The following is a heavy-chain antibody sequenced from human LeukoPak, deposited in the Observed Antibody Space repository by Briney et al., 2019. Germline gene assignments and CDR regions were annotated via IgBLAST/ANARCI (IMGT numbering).Heavy chain of an antibody. CDR2: IIPIFGTA. J-gene: IGHJ4*02. Sequence: SVKVTCKAPGGTFSSYAISWVRQAPGQGLEWMGGIIPIFGTANYAQKFQGRVTITADESTSTAYMELSSLRSEDTAVYYCARVVPSQEWELACGGYFDYWGQGTLVTVSS. D-gene: IGHD1-26*01. V-gene: IGHV1-69*13. CDR1: GGTFSSYA. CDR3: ARVVPSQEWELACGGYFDY.